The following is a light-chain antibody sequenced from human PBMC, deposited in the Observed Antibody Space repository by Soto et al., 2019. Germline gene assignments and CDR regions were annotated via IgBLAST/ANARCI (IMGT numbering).Light chain of an antibody. CDR3: QQRSNWPIT. CDR1: QSVSSY. Sequence: EIVLTQSPATLSLSPGERATLSCRASQSVSSYLAWYQQKPGLAPRLLIYDASNRATGIPARFSGSGSGTDFTLTISSLEPEDFAVYYCQQRSNWPITSGQGTRLEIK. V-gene: IGKV3-11*01. CDR2: DAS. J-gene: IGKJ5*01.